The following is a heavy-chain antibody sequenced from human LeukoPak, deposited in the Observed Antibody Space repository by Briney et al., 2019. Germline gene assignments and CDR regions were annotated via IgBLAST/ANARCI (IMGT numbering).Heavy chain of an antibody. D-gene: IGHD4-17*01. CDR1: GGSISSYY. Sequence: KASEALSLTCTVSGGSISSYYWSWIRQPPGKGLEWIGYIYYSGSTNYNPSLKSRVTISVDTSKNQFSLKLSSMTAADTAVYYCARHDYGDLVGYFDLWGRGTLVTVSS. CDR2: IYYSGST. V-gene: IGHV4-59*08. CDR3: ARHDYGDLVGYFDL. J-gene: IGHJ2*01.